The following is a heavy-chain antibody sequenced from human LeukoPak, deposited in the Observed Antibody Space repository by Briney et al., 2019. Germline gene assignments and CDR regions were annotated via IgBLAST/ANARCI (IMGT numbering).Heavy chain of an antibody. V-gene: IGHV4-38-2*01. Sequence: SETLSLTCAVSGYSISSGYYWGWIRRPPGKGLEWIGSIYHSGSTYYNPSLKSRVTISVDTSKNQFSLKLSSVTAADTAVYYCARRGIAVAGDFDYWGQGTLVTVSS. CDR3: ARRGIAVAGDFDY. D-gene: IGHD6-19*01. J-gene: IGHJ4*02. CDR2: IYHSGST. CDR1: GYSISSGYY.